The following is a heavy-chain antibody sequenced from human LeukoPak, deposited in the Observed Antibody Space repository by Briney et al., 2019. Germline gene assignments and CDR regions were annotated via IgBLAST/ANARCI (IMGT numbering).Heavy chain of an antibody. V-gene: IGHV1-8*01. CDR2: MNPNSGNT. CDR1: GYTFTIFD. CDR3: TREVPYSSGYFDY. D-gene: IGHD3-22*01. Sequence: ASVKVSCMASGYTFTIFDTYWVRQAPGQGLEWMGRMNPNSGNTGYAQKFQGRVTMTRSTSANLAYMELTSLTSEDTAVYYCTREVPYSSGYFDYWGQGTLVTVSS. J-gene: IGHJ4*02.